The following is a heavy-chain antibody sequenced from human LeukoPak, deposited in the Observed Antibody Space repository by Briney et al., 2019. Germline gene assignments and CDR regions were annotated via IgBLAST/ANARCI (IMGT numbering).Heavy chain of an antibody. CDR1: GFTFSRDS. D-gene: IGHD2-2*01. Sequence: PGGSLRLSCAASGFTFSRDSMNWVRQAPGKGLEWVSSISSSSTYIYYADSVKGRFTISRDNAKNTLYLQMNSLRAEDTAVYYCVRLVAVPDAYFDYWGQGTLVTVSS. CDR3: VRLVAVPDAYFDY. J-gene: IGHJ4*02. V-gene: IGHV3-21*01. CDR2: ISSSSTYI.